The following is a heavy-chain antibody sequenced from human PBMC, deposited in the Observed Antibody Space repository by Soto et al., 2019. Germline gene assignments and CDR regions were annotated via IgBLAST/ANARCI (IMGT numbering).Heavy chain of an antibody. D-gene: IGHD5-12*01. V-gene: IGHV1-69*06. Sequence: QVQLVQSGAEVKKPGSSVKVSCKASGGTFSSYAISWVRQAPGQGLEWMGGIIPIFSTANYAQKFQGRVTITADKSTSTAYMELSSLRSEDTAVYYCAVRVGKMATIGGDYWGQGTLVTVSS. CDR1: GGTFSSYA. J-gene: IGHJ4*02. CDR2: IIPIFSTA. CDR3: AVRVGKMATIGGDY.